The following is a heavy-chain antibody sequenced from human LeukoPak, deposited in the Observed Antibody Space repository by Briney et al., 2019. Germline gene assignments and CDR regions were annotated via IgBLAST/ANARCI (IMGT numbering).Heavy chain of an antibody. CDR3: ARDQTDYDYVWGSIDY. CDR1: GFTVSSNE. Sequence: PGGSLRLSCAASGFTVSSNEMSWVRQAPGKGLEWVSSISGGSTYYADSRKGRFTISRDNSKNTLHLQMNSLRAEDTAVYYCARDQTDYDYVWGSIDYWGQGTLVTVSS. CDR2: ISGGST. J-gene: IGHJ4*02. V-gene: IGHV3-38-3*01. D-gene: IGHD3-16*01.